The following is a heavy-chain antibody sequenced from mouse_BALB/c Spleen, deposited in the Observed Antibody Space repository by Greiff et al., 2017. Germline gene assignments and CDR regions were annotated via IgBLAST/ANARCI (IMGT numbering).Heavy chain of an antibody. J-gene: IGHJ4*01. CDR2: IYPGDGDT. CDR1: GYTFTSYW. D-gene: IGHD1-1*01. Sequence: VQLQQSGAELARPGASVKLSCKASGYTFTSYWMQWVKQRPGQGLEWIGAIYPGDGDTRYTQKFKGKATLTADKSSSTAYMQLSSLASEDSAVYYCARLTTVVAPSMDYWGQGTSVTVSS. CDR3: ARLTTVVAPSMDY. V-gene: IGHV1-87*01.